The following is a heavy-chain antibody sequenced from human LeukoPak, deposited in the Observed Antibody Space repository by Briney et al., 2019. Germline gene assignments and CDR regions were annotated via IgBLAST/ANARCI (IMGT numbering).Heavy chain of an antibody. J-gene: IGHJ4*02. V-gene: IGHV3-21*01. CDR2: ISPSGDHR. CDR3: ARDAAYFDSSGYYPDPLDY. CDR1: GFSFSAYN. Sequence: GGSLRLSCAASGFSFSAYNINWVRQAPGKGLEWVSCISPSGDHRYYADSVRGRFTISRDSAKNSVYLQMNSLRAEDTAVYYCARDAAYFDSSGYYPDPLDYWGQGTLVSVSS. D-gene: IGHD3-22*01.